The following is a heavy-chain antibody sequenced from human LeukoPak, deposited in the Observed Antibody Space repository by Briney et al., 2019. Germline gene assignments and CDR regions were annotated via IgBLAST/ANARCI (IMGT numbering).Heavy chain of an antibody. CDR3: AKQHASTGGYFDY. CDR1: GFTFSSYA. J-gene: IGHJ4*02. Sequence: GGSLRLSCAASGFTFSSYAMSWVRQAPGKGLEWVSGISGSGGKTYYADSVKGRFTISRDNSRNTLYLQMNSLRAEDTAVYYCAKQHASTGGYFDYSGQGTLVTVSS. D-gene: IGHD5/OR15-5a*01. CDR2: ISGSGGKT. V-gene: IGHV3-23*01.